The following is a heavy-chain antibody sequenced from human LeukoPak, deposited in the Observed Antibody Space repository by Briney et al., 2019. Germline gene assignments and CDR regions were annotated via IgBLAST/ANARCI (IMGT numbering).Heavy chain of an antibody. CDR2: IYTSGST. CDR3: ASATTYYYYGMDV. V-gene: IGHV4-4*07. Sequence: PSETLSLTCTVSGGSISSYYWNWIRQPAGKGLEWIGRIYTSGSTNHNPSLKSRVTMSVDMSKNQFSLKLSSVTAADAAVYYCASATTYYYYGMDVWGQGTPVTVSS. J-gene: IGHJ6*02. CDR1: GGSISSYY. D-gene: IGHD1-14*01.